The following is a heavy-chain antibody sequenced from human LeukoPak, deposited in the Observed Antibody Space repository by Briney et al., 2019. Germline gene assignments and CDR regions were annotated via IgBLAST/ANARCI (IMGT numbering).Heavy chain of an antibody. Sequence: SQTLSLTCTVSGGSISSGDYYWSWIRQPPGKGLEWIGFIYNSGSTYYNPSLKSRVTISVDTSKNQFSLKLSSVTAADTAVYYCARLIDYYDSSGYYRSEDYWGQGTLVTV. CDR2: IYNSGST. J-gene: IGHJ4*02. CDR1: GGSISSGDYY. V-gene: IGHV4-30-4*01. CDR3: ARLIDYYDSSGYYRSEDY. D-gene: IGHD3-22*01.